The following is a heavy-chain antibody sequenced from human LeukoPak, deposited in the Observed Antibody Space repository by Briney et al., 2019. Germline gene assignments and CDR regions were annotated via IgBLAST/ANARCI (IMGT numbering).Heavy chain of an antibody. CDR2: ISSSSSYI. V-gene: IGHV3-21*01. CDR1: GFTFSSYS. CDR3: ARGFDTMVRGVIDFDY. J-gene: IGHJ4*02. D-gene: IGHD3-10*01. Sequence: GGSLRLSCAASGFTFSSYSMNWVRQAPGKGLEWVSSISSSSSYIYYADSVKGRFTISRDNAKNSLYLQMNSLRAEDTAVYYCARGFDTMVRGVIDFDYWGQGTLVTVSS.